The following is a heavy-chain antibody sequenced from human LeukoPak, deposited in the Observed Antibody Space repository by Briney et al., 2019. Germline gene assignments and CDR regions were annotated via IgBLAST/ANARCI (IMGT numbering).Heavy chain of an antibody. CDR2: ISGGGGST. D-gene: IGHD3-10*01. V-gene: IGHV3-23*01. CDR1: GFTFSSYA. Sequence: GGSLRLSCAASGFTFSSYAMSWVRQAPGKGLEWVSAISGGGGSTYYADSVKGHFTVSRDNSKNTLYLQMNSLRAEDTAVYYCAKAGYYYGSGRSYYYGMDVWGKGTTVTVSS. J-gene: IGHJ6*04. CDR3: AKAGYYYGSGRSYYYGMDV.